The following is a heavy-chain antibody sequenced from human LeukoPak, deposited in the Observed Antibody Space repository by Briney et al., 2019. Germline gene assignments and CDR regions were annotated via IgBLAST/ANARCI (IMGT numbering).Heavy chain of an antibody. CDR2: IYSDGST. Sequence: GGSLRLSCAVSGFTVSNNYMSWVRQAPGKGLAWVSVIYSDGSTYYADSVKGRFAISRDNSKNTLYLQMNSLRAEDTAVYYCARGGGGGNPFDYWGQGTLVTVSS. CDR3: ARGGGGGNPFDY. D-gene: IGHD4-23*01. V-gene: IGHV3-53*01. J-gene: IGHJ4*02. CDR1: GFTVSNNY.